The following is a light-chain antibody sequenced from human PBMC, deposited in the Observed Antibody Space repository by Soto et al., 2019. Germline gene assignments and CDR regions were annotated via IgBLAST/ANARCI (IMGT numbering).Light chain of an antibody. J-gene: IGLJ3*02. V-gene: IGLV2-14*01. CDR3: SSFTTTNTWV. Sequence: QSALTQPASVSGSPGQSMTISCTGTGSDVGSGNFVSWFQQHPGKAPKLMIYEVTNRPSGVSYRFSGSKSGNTASLTISGLQAEDEADYYCSSFTTTNTWVFGGGTKLTVL. CDR2: EVT. CDR1: GSDVGSGNF.